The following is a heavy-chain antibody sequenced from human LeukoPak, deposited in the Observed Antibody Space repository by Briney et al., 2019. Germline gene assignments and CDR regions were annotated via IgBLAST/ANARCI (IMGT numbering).Heavy chain of an antibody. CDR1: GGTFSSSA. J-gene: IGHJ5*02. CDR3: AIEIKYKPDAIAAACTSYWFDP. D-gene: IGHD6-13*01. V-gene: IGHV1-69*06. CDR2: IIPIFGTA. Sequence: SLKVSCKASGGTFSSSAISWVPQAPGQRLKWMGGIIPIFGTANYAQKFQCRVTITADKSTSTDYMELSSLRSEDTAVYYCAIEIKYKPDAIAAACTSYWFDPWGQGTLVTVST.